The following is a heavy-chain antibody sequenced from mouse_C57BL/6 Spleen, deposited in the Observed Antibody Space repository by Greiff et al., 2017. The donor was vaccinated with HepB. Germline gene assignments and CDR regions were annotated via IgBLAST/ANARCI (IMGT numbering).Heavy chain of an antibody. CDR3: ARSERGTGYYFDY. CDR1: GFNIKDYY. V-gene: IGHV14-2*01. Sequence: VHVKQSGAELVKPGASVKLSCTASGFNIKDYYMHWVKQRTEQGLEWIGRIDPEDGETKYAPKFQGKATITADTSSNTAYLQLSSLTSEDTAVYYCARSERGTGYYFDYWGQGTTLTVSS. J-gene: IGHJ2*01. CDR2: IDPEDGET. D-gene: IGHD3-3*01.